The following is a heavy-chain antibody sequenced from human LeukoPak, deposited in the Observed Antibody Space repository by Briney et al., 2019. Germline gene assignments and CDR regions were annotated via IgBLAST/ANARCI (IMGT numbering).Heavy chain of an antibody. J-gene: IGHJ5*02. CDR3: VKADYRELALGWFDP. CDR2: ISWNSGSI. D-gene: IGHD3-10*01. V-gene: IGHV3-9*03. Sequence: GGSLRLSCAASGFIFDDYAMHWVRQAPGKGLEWVSGISWNSGSIGYAGSVKGRFTISRDNAKNALYLQMDSLRAEDMALYYCVKADYRELALGWFDPWGQGTLVTVSS. CDR1: GFIFDDYA.